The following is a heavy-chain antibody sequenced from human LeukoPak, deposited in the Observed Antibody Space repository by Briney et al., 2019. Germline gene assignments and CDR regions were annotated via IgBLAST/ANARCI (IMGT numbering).Heavy chain of an antibody. CDR1: GYTFTSYD. CDR2: MNPNSGNT. CDR3: ARDGATMIVGPPSDTTLDASDI. Sequence: ASVKVSCKASGYTFTSYDINWVRQATGQGLEWMGWMNPNSGNTGYAQKFQGRVTMTRNTSISTAYMELSSLRSEDTAVYYCARDGATMIVGPPSDTTLDASDIWGQGTMVTVSS. J-gene: IGHJ3*02. V-gene: IGHV1-8*01. D-gene: IGHD3-22*01.